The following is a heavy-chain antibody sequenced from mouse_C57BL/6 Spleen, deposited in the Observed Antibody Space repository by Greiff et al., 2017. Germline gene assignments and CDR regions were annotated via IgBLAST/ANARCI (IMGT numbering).Heavy chain of an antibody. Sequence: VQLQQSGAELARPGASVKMSCKASGYTFTSYTMHWVKQRPGQGLEWIGYINPSSGYTKYNQKFKDKATLTADKSSSTAYMQLSSLTSEDSAVYYCARSLPYWYFDVWGTGTTVTVSS. CDR3: ARSLPYWYFDV. V-gene: IGHV1-4*01. CDR2: INPSSGYT. J-gene: IGHJ1*03. D-gene: IGHD2-1*01. CDR1: GYTFTSYT.